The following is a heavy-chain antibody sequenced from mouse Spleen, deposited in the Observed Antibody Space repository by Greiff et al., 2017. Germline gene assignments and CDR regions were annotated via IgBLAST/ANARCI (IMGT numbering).Heavy chain of an antibody. D-gene: IGHD2-4*01. CDR2: ISNGGGST. CDR1: GFTFSDYY. J-gene: IGHJ3*01. Sequence: DVHLVESGGGLVQPGGSLKLSCATSGFTFSDYYMYWVRQTPEKRLEWVAYISNGGGSTYYPDTVKGRFTISRDNAKNTLYLQMSRLKSEDTAMYYCARQGSGDYDGAYWGQGTLVTVSA. CDR3: ARQGSGDYDGAY. V-gene: IGHV5-12*02.